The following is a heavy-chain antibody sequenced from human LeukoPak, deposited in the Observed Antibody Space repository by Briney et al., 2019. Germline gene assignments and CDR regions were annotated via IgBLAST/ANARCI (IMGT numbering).Heavy chain of an antibody. CDR3: ARTPDYDFWSGYYTGSGYYYYYMDV. J-gene: IGHJ6*03. CDR2: IYYSGST. CDR1: GGSISSYY. Sequence: PSETLSLTCTVSGGSISSYYWSWIRQPPGKGLEWIGYIYYSGSTNYNPSLKSRVTISVDTSKNQFSLKLSSVTAADTAVYYCARTPDYDFWSGYYTGSGYYYYYMDVWGKGTTVTVSS. D-gene: IGHD3-3*01. V-gene: IGHV4-59*01.